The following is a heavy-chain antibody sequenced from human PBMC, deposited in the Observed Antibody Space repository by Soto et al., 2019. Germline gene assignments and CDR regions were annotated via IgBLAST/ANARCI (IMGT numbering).Heavy chain of an antibody. CDR2: IYYSGST. CDR3: GTMPIVVEPAPMDV. Sequence: PSETLSLTCTVSGGSISSGDYYWSWIRQPPGKGLEWIGYIYYSGSTSYNASLKSRTSIFADPSNNQFSLKLHSLTAADTAVYFCGTMPIVVEPAPMDVWGPGTSVTVSS. V-gene: IGHV4-30-4*01. CDR1: GGSISSGDYY. J-gene: IGHJ6*02. D-gene: IGHD2-2*01.